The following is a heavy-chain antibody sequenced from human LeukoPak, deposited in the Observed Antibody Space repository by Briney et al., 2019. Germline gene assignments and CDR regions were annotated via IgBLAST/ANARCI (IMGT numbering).Heavy chain of an antibody. CDR1: GFTFSSYG. CDR3: AREEYYGSGSYYPNWFDP. J-gene: IGHJ5*02. CDR2: ISYDGSNK. V-gene: IGHV3-30*03. D-gene: IGHD3-10*01. Sequence: GRSLRLSCAASGFTFSSYGMHWVRQAPGKGLEWVAVISYDGSNKYYADSVKGRFTISRDNAKNSLYLQMNSLRAEDTAVYYFAREEYYGSGSYYPNWFDPWGQGTLVTVSS.